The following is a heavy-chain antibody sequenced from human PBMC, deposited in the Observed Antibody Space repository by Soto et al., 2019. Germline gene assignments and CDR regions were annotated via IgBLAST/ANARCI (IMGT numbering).Heavy chain of an antibody. CDR1: GFTFSGSA. V-gene: IGHV3-73*01. D-gene: IGHD6-13*01. CDR2: IRSKANSYAT. Sequence: GGSLRLSCAASGFTFSGSAMHWVRQASGKGLEWVGRIRSKANSYATAYAASVKGRFTISRDDSKNTAYLQMNSLKTEDTAVYYCTTLIAAAGPDAFDIWGQGTMVTVSS. J-gene: IGHJ3*02. CDR3: TTLIAAAGPDAFDI.